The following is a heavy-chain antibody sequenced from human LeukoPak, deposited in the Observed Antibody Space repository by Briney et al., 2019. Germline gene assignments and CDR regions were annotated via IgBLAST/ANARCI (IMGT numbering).Heavy chain of an antibody. Sequence: GGSLRLSCAASGFTFSKYWMSWVRQAPGKGLEWVANINQDGSEKYYMDSVKGRFTISRDNAKNSLYLQMNSLRAEDTAVYYCAREGIQLWPRGDYWGQGTLVTVSS. CDR3: AREGIQLWPRGDY. CDR1: GFTFSKYW. CDR2: INQDGSEK. V-gene: IGHV3-7*01. J-gene: IGHJ4*02. D-gene: IGHD5-18*01.